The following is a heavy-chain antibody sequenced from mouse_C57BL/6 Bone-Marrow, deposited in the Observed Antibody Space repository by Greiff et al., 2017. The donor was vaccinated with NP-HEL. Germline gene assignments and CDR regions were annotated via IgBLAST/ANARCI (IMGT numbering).Heavy chain of an antibody. CDR3: ARRVITTVVATDYAMDY. J-gene: IGHJ4*01. CDR1: GFNIKDYY. D-gene: IGHD1-1*01. CDR2: IDPEDGET. V-gene: IGHV14-2*01. Sequence: VQLKESGAELVKPGASVKLSCTASGFNIKDYYMHWVKQRTEQGLEWIGRIDPEDGETKYAPKFQGKATITADTSSNTAYLQLSSLTSEDTAVYYCARRVITTVVATDYAMDYLGQGTSVTVSS.